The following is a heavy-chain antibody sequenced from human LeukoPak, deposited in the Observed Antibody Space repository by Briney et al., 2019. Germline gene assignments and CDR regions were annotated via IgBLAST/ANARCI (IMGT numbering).Heavy chain of an antibody. D-gene: IGHD2-2*01. Sequence: PGGSLRLSCAAPGFTFSSYGMHWVRQAPGKGLEWVSYISSSSSTIYYADSVKGRFTISRDNAKNSLYLQMNSLRAEDTAVYYCARVWARYCSSTSCYLVSYYYYMDVWGKGTTVTASS. CDR1: GFTFSSYG. CDR3: ARVWARYCSSTSCYLVSYYYYMDV. CDR2: ISSSSSTI. V-gene: IGHV3-48*01. J-gene: IGHJ6*03.